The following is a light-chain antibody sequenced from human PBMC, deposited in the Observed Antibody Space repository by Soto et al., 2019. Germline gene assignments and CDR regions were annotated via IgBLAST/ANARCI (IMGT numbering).Light chain of an antibody. J-gene: IGLJ2*01. Sequence: QSALTQPASVSGSPGQSITISCTGTSSDVGGYNFVSWYQQHPGKAPKLMIYDVSNRPSGVSNRFSGSKSGNTASLTISGLQAEDEADYYCSSYTISSTLAFGGGTKLPS. V-gene: IGLV2-14*01. CDR1: SSDVGGYNF. CDR2: DVS. CDR3: SSYTISSTLA.